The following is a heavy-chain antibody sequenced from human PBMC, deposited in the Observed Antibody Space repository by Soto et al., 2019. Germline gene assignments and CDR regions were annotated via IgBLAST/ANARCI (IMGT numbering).Heavy chain of an antibody. Sequence: QVQLQESGPGLVKPSQTLSLTCTVSGGSISSGGYYWSWIRQHPGKGLEWIGYIYYSGSTYYNPSVKSRVTISADTSKNQFALKLSSVTAADTAVYDCARVCGGDCHHGMDVWGQGTTVTVSS. CDR1: GGSISSGGYY. J-gene: IGHJ6*02. D-gene: IGHD2-21*02. CDR3: ARVCGGDCHHGMDV. V-gene: IGHV4-31*03. CDR2: IYYSGST.